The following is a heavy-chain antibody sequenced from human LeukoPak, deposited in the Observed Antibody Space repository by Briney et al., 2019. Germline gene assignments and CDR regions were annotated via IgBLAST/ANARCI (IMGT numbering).Heavy chain of an antibody. V-gene: IGHV1-18*01. CDR2: ISAYNGNT. D-gene: IGHD1-26*01. J-gene: IGHJ4*02. CDR1: GYTFTSYG. CDR3: ARAPNSGSYSYFDY. Sequence: ASVKVSCKASGYTFTSYGISWVRQAPGQGLEWMGWISAYNGNTNYAQKLQGRVTMPTDTSTSTVYMELRSLRSDDTAVYCCARAPNSGSYSYFDYWGQGTLVTVSS.